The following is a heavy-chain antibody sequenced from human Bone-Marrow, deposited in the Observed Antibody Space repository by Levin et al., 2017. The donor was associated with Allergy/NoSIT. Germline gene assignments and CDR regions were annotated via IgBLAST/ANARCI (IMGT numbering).Heavy chain of an antibody. D-gene: IGHD1-14*01. V-gene: IGHV3-53*01. CDR2: IYSGGST. CDR3: TRNLPVTDLGY. CDR1: GFTVINNY. J-gene: IGHJ4*02. Sequence: GASVKVSCAASGFTVINNYMTWVGQAPGRGLEWVSLIYSGGSTYYADSVKGGFTIPRVSSKNTLYLQLNSLGAEDTAVYYCTRNLPVTDLGYWGQGTLVTVSS.